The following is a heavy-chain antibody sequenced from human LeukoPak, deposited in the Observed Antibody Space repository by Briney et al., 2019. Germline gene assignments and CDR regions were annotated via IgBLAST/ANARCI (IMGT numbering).Heavy chain of an antibody. V-gene: IGHV4-39*01. J-gene: IGHJ4*02. CDR2: IYYSGST. Sequence: PSETLSLTCTVSGGSISSSSYYWGWLRQPPGKGLEWIGSIYYSGSTYYNPSLKSRVTISVDTSKNQFSLKLSSVTAADTAVYYCARLDYYDSSGYRWSYFDYWGQGTLVTVSS. D-gene: IGHD3-22*01. CDR1: GGSISSSSYY. CDR3: ARLDYYDSSGYRWSYFDY.